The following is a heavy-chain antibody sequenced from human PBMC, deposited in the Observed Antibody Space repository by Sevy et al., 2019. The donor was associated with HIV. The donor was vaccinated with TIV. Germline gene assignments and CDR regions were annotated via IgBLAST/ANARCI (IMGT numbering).Heavy chain of an antibody. CDR3: ARDSNSGDYYYYAMDV. Sequence: GGSLRLSCAASGFIFSNYAMHWVRQAPGKGLEWVAVISYDGINKYYVNSVKGRFTISRDNSKNTLFVKMNSLRAEDTAVYYCARDSNSGDYYYYAMDVWCHGTTVTVSS. CDR2: ISYDGINK. V-gene: IGHV3-30-3*01. D-gene: IGHD2-15*01. CDR1: GFIFSNYA. J-gene: IGHJ6*02.